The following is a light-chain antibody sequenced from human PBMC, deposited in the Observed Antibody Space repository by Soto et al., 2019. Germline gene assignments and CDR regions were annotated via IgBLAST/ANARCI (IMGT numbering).Light chain of an antibody. CDR2: DDS. Sequence: SYELTQPPSVSVAPGQTATISWGGNNIGSKSVHWYQQKPGQAPVLVVYDDSDRPSGIPERFSGSDSGNTATLTVSRVEAGDEADYYCQVWDTSSDWVFGGGTKLTVL. V-gene: IGLV3-21*02. J-gene: IGLJ3*02. CDR1: NIGSKS. CDR3: QVWDTSSDWV.